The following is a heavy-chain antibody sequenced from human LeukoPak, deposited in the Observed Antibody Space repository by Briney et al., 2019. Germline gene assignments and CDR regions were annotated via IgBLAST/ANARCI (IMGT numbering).Heavy chain of an antibody. CDR1: GGSISSYY. J-gene: IGHJ2*01. Sequence: SETLSLTCTVSGGSISSYYWSWIRQPPGEGLEWIGYIYYSGSTNYNPSLKSRVTISVDTSKNQFSLKLSSVTAADTAVYYCARVSEYSSSWADWYFDLWGRGTLVTVSS. D-gene: IGHD6-13*01. CDR2: IYYSGST. CDR3: ARVSEYSSSWADWYFDL. V-gene: IGHV4-59*01.